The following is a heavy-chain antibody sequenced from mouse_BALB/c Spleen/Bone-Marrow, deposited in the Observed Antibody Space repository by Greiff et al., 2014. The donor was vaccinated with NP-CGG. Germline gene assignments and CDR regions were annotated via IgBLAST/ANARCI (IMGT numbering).Heavy chain of an antibody. CDR2: INPYNGDT. D-gene: IGHD1-1*01. J-gene: IGHJ2*01. V-gene: IGHV1-20*02. Sequence: DVQLQESGPELVKPGASVKISCKASGYSFTGYFMNWVMQSHGKSLEWIGRINPYNGDTFYNQKFKGKATLTVDKSSSTAHMELRSLASEDSAVYYCARSGYYGSSYFDYWGQGTTLTVPS. CDR1: GYSFTGYF. CDR3: ARSGYYGSSYFDY.